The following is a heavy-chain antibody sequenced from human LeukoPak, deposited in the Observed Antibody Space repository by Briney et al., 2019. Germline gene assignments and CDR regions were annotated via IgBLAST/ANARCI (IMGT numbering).Heavy chain of an antibody. J-gene: IGHJ4*02. Sequence: GSLRLSCAAPGFTFSSYWMSWVRQAPGKGLEWVANIKQDGSEKYYVDSVKGRFTISRDNAKNSLYLQMNSLRAGDTAVYYCARGGGAVAGTGVDYWGQGTLVTVSS. CDR1: GFTFSSYW. CDR3: ARGGGAVAGTGVDY. V-gene: IGHV3-7*01. D-gene: IGHD6-19*01. CDR2: IKQDGSEK.